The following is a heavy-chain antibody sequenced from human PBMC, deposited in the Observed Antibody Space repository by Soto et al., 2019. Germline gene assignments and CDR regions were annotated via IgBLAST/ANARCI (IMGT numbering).Heavy chain of an antibody. CDR3: TTGLSNGYYNFDY. D-gene: IGHD3-22*01. CDR2: IKGEADGGTT. J-gene: IGHJ4*02. V-gene: IGHV3-15*01. Sequence: GSLRLSCAASGFTFSNAWMSWVRQAPGKGLEWVGRIKGEADGGTTDYAAHVKGRITISRDHSKDTHYLQMNSLKTEDTAVYYCTTGLSNGYYNFDYWGQGTPVTVSS. CDR1: GFTFSNAW.